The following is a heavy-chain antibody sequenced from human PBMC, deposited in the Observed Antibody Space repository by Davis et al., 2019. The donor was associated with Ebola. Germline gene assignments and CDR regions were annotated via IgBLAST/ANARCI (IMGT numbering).Heavy chain of an antibody. J-gene: IGHJ6*02. V-gene: IGHV3-23*01. CDR2: ISGSGDNT. Sequence: GESLKISCGTSGFTFSSYGMNWVRQAPGKGLEWVSYISGSGDNTYYADSVKGRFTISRDNSKSTVYLQMNSLRAEDTAVYYCAKAYSPSGAFLEWLDYYYYGMDVWGQGTTVTVSS. CDR3: AKAYSPSGAFLEWLDYYYYGMDV. D-gene: IGHD3-3*01. CDR1: GFTFSSYG.